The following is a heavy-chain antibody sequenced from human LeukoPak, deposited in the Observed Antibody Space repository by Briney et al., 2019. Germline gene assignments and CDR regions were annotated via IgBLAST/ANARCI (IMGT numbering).Heavy chain of an antibody. CDR3: ARDRSGGLVRLTDY. Sequence: GGSLSLSCAASGFTFSDYDMKRMRQAPGKGLELVSYISSSGSTVHYVDSVKGRFTISRDNAKNSLYLQMNSLRAEDTAVYYCARDRSGGLVRLTDYWGQGTLVTVSS. V-gene: IGHV3-11*01. J-gene: IGHJ4*02. D-gene: IGHD3-10*01. CDR1: GFTFSDYD. CDR2: ISSSGSTV.